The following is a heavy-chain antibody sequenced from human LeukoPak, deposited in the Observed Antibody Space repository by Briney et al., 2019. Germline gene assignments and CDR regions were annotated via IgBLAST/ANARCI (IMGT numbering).Heavy chain of an antibody. CDR2: INHSGST. CDR3: ARDRYCSGGSCYLRGYYYYYGMDV. CDR1: GGSFSGYY. Sequence: NPSETLSLTCAVYGGSFSGYYWSWIRQPPGKGLEWIGEINHSGSTNYNPSLKSRVTISVDTSKNQFSLKLSSVTAADTAVYYCARDRYCSGGSCYLRGYYYYYGMDVWGQGTTVTVSS. J-gene: IGHJ6*02. V-gene: IGHV4-34*01. D-gene: IGHD2-15*01.